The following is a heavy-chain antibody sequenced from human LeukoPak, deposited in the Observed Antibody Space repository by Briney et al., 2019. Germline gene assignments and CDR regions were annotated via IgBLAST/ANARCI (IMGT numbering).Heavy chain of an antibody. J-gene: IGHJ1*01. CDR3: ARTAYCGGDRYSQYFQH. CDR1: GYSFTSYW. CDR2: IYPGDSDT. D-gene: IGHD2-21*02. V-gene: IGHV5-51*01. Sequence: GESLKISCKGSGYSFTSYWIGWVRQMPGKGLEWMGIIYPGDSDTRYSPSFQGQVTISADKSISTAYLQWGSLKASDTAMYYCARTAYCGGDRYSQYFQHWGQGTLVTVSS.